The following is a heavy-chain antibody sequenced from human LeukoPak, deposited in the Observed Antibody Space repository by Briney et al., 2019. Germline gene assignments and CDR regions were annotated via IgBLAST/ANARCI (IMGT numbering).Heavy chain of an antibody. V-gene: IGHV1-8*03. Sequence: GASVKVSCKASGYTFTSYDINWVRQATGQGLEWMGWMNPNSGNTGYAQKFQGRVTITRNTSISTAYMELSSLRSEDTAVYYCARGRQQWLVRGSWFDPWGQGILVTVSS. CDR1: GYTFTSYD. CDR2: MNPNSGNT. CDR3: ARGRQQWLVRGSWFDP. J-gene: IGHJ5*02. D-gene: IGHD6-19*01.